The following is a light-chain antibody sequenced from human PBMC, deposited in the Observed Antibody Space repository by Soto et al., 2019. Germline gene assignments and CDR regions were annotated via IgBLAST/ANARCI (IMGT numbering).Light chain of an antibody. CDR3: GSWDSSLSAYV. CDR2: DDN. V-gene: IGLV1-51*01. Sequence: QSVMTQPHSVSAAPGQKVTISCSGSSSNIGGNSVSWYQQLPGTAPKLLIYDDNKRPSGIPDRFSGSKSGTSATLGITGLQTGDEADYYCGSWDSSLSAYVFGTGTKLTVL. J-gene: IGLJ1*01. CDR1: SSNIGGNS.